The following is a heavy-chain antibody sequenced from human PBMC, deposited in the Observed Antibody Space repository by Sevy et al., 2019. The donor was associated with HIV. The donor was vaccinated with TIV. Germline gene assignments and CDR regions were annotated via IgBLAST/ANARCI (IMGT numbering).Heavy chain of an antibody. D-gene: IGHD3-10*01. J-gene: IGHJ4*02. CDR1: GFTFSSYS. CDR3: ASIMVQGENY. CDR2: ISGISNYI. V-gene: IGHV3-21*01. Sequence: GGSLRLSCAASGFTFSSYSMNWVRQAPGKGLEWVSSISGISNYIYYADSVKGRFTISRDNAKNSLYLQMNSLRAEDTAVYYCASIMVQGENYWGQGTLVTVSS.